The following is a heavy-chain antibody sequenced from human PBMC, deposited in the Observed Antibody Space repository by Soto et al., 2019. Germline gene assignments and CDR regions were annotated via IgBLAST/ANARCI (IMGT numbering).Heavy chain of an antibody. V-gene: IGHV1-18*03. CDR3: AVVYYDFWSGPQAPLDP. D-gene: IGHD3-3*01. CDR2: ISAYNGNT. Sequence: VKVSCKASGYTFTSYGISWVRQAPGQGLEWMGWISAYNGNTNYAQKLQGRVTMTTDTSTSTAYMELRSLRSDDMAVYYCAVVYYDFWSGPQAPLDPWGQGTLVTVSS. CDR1: GYTFTSYG. J-gene: IGHJ5*02.